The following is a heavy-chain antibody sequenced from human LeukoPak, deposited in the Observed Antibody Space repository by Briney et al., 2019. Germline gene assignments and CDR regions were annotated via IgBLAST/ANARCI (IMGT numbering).Heavy chain of an antibody. J-gene: IGHJ6*03. CDR2: INSDGSST. CDR1: GFTFSSYW. D-gene: IGHD6-13*01. V-gene: IGHV3-74*01. Sequence: GGSLRLSCAASGFTFSSYWMHWVRQAPGKGLVWVSRINSDGSSTSYADSVKGRFTISRDNAKNTLYLQMNSLRAEGTAVYYCATEQQLANYYYYYMDVWGKGTTVAVSS. CDR3: ATEQQLANYYYYYMDV.